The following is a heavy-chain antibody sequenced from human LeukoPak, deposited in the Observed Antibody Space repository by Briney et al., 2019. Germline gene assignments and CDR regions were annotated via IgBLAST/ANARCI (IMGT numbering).Heavy chain of an antibody. D-gene: IGHD6-13*01. Sequence: ASVKVSCKASGYTFTGYYMHWLRQAPGQGLEWMGWINPNSGGTNYAQKFQGRVTMTRDTSISTAYMELSRLRSDDTAVYYCARMHEYGSSWGFDYWGQGTLVTVSS. J-gene: IGHJ4*02. CDR2: INPNSGGT. CDR3: ARMHEYGSSWGFDY. V-gene: IGHV1-2*02. CDR1: GYTFTGYY.